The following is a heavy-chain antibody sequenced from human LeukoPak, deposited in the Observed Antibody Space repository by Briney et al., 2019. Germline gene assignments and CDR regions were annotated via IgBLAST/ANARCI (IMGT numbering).Heavy chain of an antibody. J-gene: IGHJ4*02. CDR2: VNADGGNT. CDR1: GFTFDNYR. D-gene: IGHD1-26*01. V-gene: IGHV3-23*01. Sequence: GGSLRLSCAASGFTFDNYRMSWVRQAPGRGLGWDSTVNADGGNTYYAYSVKGRFTISRDNPKSTLILQMNSLRVEDTALYYCTKRVKYGGTWDHFADWGQGTLVTVSS. CDR3: TKRVKYGGTWDHFAD.